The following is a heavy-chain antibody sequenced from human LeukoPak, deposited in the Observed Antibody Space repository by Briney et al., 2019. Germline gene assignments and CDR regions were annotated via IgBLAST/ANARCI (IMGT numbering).Heavy chain of an antibody. V-gene: IGHV4-34*01. CDR1: GGSFSGYY. Sequence: PSETLSLTCAVYGGSFSGYYWSWIRQPPGKGLEWIGEINHSGSTNYNPSLKSRVTISVDTSKNQFSLKLSSVTAADTAVYYCARRGIASGWGFDYWGQGTLVTVSS. CDR2: INHSGST. CDR3: ARRGIASGWGFDY. D-gene: IGHD6-13*01. J-gene: IGHJ4*02.